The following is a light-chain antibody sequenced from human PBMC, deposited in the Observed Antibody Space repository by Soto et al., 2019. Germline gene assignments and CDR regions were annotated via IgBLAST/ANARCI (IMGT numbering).Light chain of an antibody. CDR1: SSDVGGYNY. CDR3: SSYTSSTPLI. CDR2: EVT. V-gene: IGLV2-14*01. J-gene: IGLJ2*01. Sequence: QSVLTQPASVSGSPGQSITISCSGTSSDVGGYNYVSWYQQHPGKAPKLMMYEVTNRPSGVSDRFSGSKSGNTASLTISGLQAEDEADYFCSSYTSSTPLIFGGGTKVTVL.